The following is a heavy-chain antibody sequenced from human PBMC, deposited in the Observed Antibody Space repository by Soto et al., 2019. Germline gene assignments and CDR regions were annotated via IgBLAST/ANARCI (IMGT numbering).Heavy chain of an antibody. Sequence: SETLSLTCAVSGDSISSSNWWTWVRQPPGKGLEWIGDIYHTGITNYNPSLKSRVTILVDKSKKQFSLRLTSVTAADTAVYYCARYSASGLHYDFGMDVWGQGTTVTVAS. CDR1: GDSISSSNW. CDR3: ARYSASGLHYDFGMDV. J-gene: IGHJ6*02. CDR2: IYHTGIT. V-gene: IGHV4-4*02. D-gene: IGHD6-13*01.